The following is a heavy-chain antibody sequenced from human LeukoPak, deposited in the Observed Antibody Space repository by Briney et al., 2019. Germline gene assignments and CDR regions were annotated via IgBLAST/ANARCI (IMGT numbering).Heavy chain of an antibody. V-gene: IGHV1-69*05. CDR3: ARIEGDYGVFVY. J-gene: IGHJ4*02. Sequence: SXXVSCKTSGGTFITYAINWVRQAPGQGLEWMGRIIPIFGTPKYAQKFQGRVTITTDESTSTAYMELSSLRSEDTAVYYCARIEGDYGVFVYWGQGTLVTVSS. D-gene: IGHD4-17*01. CDR2: IIPIFGTP. CDR1: GGTFITYA.